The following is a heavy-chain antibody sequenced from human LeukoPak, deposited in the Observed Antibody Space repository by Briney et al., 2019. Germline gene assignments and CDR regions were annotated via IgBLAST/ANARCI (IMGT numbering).Heavy chain of an antibody. D-gene: IGHD6-13*01. Sequence: ASVKVSCKASGYTFTGYYMHWVRQAPGQGLEWMGWINPNSGGTNYAQKFQGRVTMTRDTSTSTVYMELSSLRSEDTAVYYCARELGGIAAAPLQHWGQGTLVTVSS. CDR3: ARELGGIAAAPLQH. J-gene: IGHJ1*01. V-gene: IGHV1-2*02. CDR1: GYTFTGYY. CDR2: INPNSGGT.